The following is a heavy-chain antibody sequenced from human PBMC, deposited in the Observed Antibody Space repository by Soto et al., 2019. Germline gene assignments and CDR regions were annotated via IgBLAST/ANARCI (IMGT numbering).Heavy chain of an antibody. CDR1: GFTVSSNY. CDR2: IYNDGST. D-gene: IGHD6-19*01. CDR3: AREPSVAGLDYFPYYGLDV. J-gene: IGHJ6*02. Sequence: EVQLVESGGGLVQPGGSLRLSCAASGFTVSSNYMSWVRQAPGKGLEWVSVIYNDGSTYYADSVKGRFTISRHHSKNTLFIQMNNLRVEDTAVYYCAREPSVAGLDYFPYYGLDVWGPGTTVNVSS. V-gene: IGHV3-53*04.